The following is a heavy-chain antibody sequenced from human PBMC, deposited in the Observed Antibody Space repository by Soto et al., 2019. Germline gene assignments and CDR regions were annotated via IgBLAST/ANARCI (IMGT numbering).Heavy chain of an antibody. CDR2: IYYSGST. CDR3: AREGIAAAGKDNWFDP. J-gene: IGHJ5*02. V-gene: IGHV4-31*03. D-gene: IGHD6-13*01. Sequence: SETLSLTCTVSGGSISSGGYYWSWIRQHPGKGLEWIGYIYYSGSTYYNPSLKSRVTISVDTSKNQFSLKLSSVTAADTAVYYCAREGIAAAGKDNWFDPWGKGTLVTVSS. CDR1: GGSISSGGYY.